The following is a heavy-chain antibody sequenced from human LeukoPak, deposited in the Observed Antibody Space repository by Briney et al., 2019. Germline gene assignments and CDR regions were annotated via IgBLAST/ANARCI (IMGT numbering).Heavy chain of an antibody. Sequence: PSETLSLTCAVSGYSISSGYYWGWIRRPPGKGLEWIGTIYHRGSTYYNPSLKSRVTISVDTSKNQFSLKLSSVTAADTAVYYCARSGDGYNPNYWGQGTLVTVSS. CDR1: GYSISSGYY. V-gene: IGHV4-38-2*01. J-gene: IGHJ4*02. CDR2: IYHRGST. CDR3: ARSGDGYNPNY. D-gene: IGHD5-24*01.